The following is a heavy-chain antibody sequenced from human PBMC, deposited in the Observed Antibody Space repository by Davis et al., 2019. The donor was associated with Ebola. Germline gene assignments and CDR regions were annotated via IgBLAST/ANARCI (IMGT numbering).Heavy chain of an antibody. J-gene: IGHJ4*02. V-gene: IGHV4-34*01. CDR2: INHSGST. CDR3: ARARSHPRARWFDY. CDR1: GGSFSGYY. Sequence: SETLSLTCAVYGGSFSGYYWSWIRQPPGKGLEWIGEINHSGSTNYNPSLKSRVTISVDTSKNQFSLKLSSVTAADTAVYYCARARSHPRARWFDYWGQGTLVTVSS. D-gene: IGHD2-15*01.